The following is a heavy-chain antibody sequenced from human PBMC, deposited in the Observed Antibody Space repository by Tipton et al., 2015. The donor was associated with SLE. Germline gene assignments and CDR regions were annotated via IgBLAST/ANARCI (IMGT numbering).Heavy chain of an antibody. D-gene: IGHD6-13*01. CDR2: IDPSDSYT. CDR1: GYSFTSYW. CDR3: ARDRIAAAGPDWFDP. Sequence: QLVQSGAEVKKPGESLRISCKGSGYSFTSYWISWVRQMPGKGLEWMGRIDPSDSYTNYSPSFQGHVTISADKSISTAYLQWSSLKASDTAMYYCARDRIAAAGPDWFDPWGQGTLVTVSS. J-gene: IGHJ5*02. V-gene: IGHV5-10-1*01.